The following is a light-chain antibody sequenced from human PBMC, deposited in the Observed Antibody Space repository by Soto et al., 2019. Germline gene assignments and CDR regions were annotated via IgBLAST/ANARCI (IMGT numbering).Light chain of an antibody. CDR1: RDVGSD. J-gene: IGKJ1*01. CDR3: LQDYGDSWT. V-gene: IGKV1-6*02. Sequence: TQMTQYPLSLSASVGEKIIITCRASRDVGSDVSWYQQKPGQAPKLVIYAASNLYTGVPSRLRGRRYGTEFTLTISSIKHEDFASYYCLQDYGDSWTFGHGTKVDIK. CDR2: AAS.